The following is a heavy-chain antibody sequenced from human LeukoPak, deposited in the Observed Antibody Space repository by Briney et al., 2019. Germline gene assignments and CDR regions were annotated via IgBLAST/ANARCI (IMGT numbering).Heavy chain of an antibody. J-gene: IGHJ3*02. V-gene: IGHV4-34*01. CDR2: INHSGST. CDR3: ARVKTKNAFDT. Sequence: SETLSLTCAVYGGSFSGYYWNWIRQPPGKGLEWIGEINHSGSTNYNPSLKSRVTISVDTSKNQFSLKLSSVTAADTAVYYCARVKTKNAFDTWGQGTMVTVSS. CDR1: GGSFSGYY.